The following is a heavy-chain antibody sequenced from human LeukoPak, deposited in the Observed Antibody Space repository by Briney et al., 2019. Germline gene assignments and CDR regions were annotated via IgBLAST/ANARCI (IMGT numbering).Heavy chain of an antibody. D-gene: IGHD2-15*01. V-gene: IGHV3-30*03. CDR3: ARDRYHYYGLDL. Sequence: GRSLRLSCAASGFTFSTYGMHWVRQAPGKGLEWVAVISYDGSNKYYADSVKGRFTISRDNAKNSLCLQMNSLRDEDMAVYYCARDRYHYYGLDLWGQGTTVTVSS. CDR2: ISYDGSNK. J-gene: IGHJ6*02. CDR1: GFTFSTYG.